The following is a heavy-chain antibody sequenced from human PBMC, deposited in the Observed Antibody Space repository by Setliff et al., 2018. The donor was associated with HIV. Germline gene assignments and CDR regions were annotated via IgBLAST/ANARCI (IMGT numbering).Heavy chain of an antibody. Sequence: SETLSLTCTVSGDSITNDDYYWGWIRQPPGKGLEWIGSISYRGRTYYNPSLKSRLSISVDTSKNQLSLKLSSVTAADTAVYYCATSTSGVSGSYPAHAFDIWGQGTMVTVSS. D-gene: IGHD3-10*01. CDR3: ATSTSGVSGSYPAHAFDI. J-gene: IGHJ3*02. V-gene: IGHV4-39*01. CDR1: GDSITNDDYY. CDR2: ISYRGRT.